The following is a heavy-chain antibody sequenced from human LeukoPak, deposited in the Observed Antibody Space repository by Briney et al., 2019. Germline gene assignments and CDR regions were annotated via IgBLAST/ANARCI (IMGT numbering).Heavy chain of an antibody. CDR1: GLTFSSYA. Sequence: GRSLRLSCAASGLTFSSYAMHWVRQAPGKGLEWVAVISYDGSNKYYADSVKGRFTISRDNSKNTLYLQMNSLRAEDTAVYYCATSTYVSPPLFDYWGQGTLVTVSS. D-gene: IGHD3-16*01. CDR3: ATSTYVSPPLFDY. J-gene: IGHJ4*02. V-gene: IGHV3-30*04. CDR2: ISYDGSNK.